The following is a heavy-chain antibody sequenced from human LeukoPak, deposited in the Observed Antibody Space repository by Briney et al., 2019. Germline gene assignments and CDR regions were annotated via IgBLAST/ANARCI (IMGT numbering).Heavy chain of an antibody. CDR2: ISGSGGST. Sequence: GGSLRLSCAASGFTFNSYAMNWVRQAPGKGLEWVSAISGSGGSTYYADSVKGRFTTSRDNSKNTLYLQMNSLRADDTAVYYCAKVLGYCSGGSCYATSFDYWGQGTLVTVSS. J-gene: IGHJ4*02. CDR1: GFTFNSYA. V-gene: IGHV3-23*01. CDR3: AKVLGYCSGGSCYATSFDY. D-gene: IGHD2-15*01.